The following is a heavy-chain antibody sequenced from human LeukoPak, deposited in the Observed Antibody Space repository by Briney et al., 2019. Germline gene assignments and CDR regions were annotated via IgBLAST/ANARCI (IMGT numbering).Heavy chain of an antibody. V-gene: IGHV3-23*01. CDR3: AKIGRYYDFWTGFYEEEVDYMDV. CDR1: GFTFLSYN. CDR2: ISGSGGST. J-gene: IGHJ6*03. D-gene: IGHD3-3*01. Sequence: GGSLRLSCAASGFTFLSYNMNWVRQAPGKGLEWVSGISGSGGSTKHADSVKGRFTISRDNSKNTLYLQMNSLRAEDTAVYYCAKIGRYYDFWTGFYEEEVDYMDVWGKGTTVTVSS.